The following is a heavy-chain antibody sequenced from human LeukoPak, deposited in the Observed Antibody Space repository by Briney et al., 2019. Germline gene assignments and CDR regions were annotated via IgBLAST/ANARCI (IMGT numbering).Heavy chain of an antibody. CDR2: IKSKTDGGTT. Sequence: PGGSLRLSCAASGFTFSNAWMSWVRQAPGKGLEWVGRIKSKTDGGTTDYAAPVKGRFTISRDDSKNTLYLQMNSPKTEDTAVYYCTTHAYYYDSSGYYPDCFDYWGQGTLVTVSS. V-gene: IGHV3-15*01. CDR1: GFTFSNAW. D-gene: IGHD3-22*01. J-gene: IGHJ4*02. CDR3: TTHAYYYDSSGYYPDCFDY.